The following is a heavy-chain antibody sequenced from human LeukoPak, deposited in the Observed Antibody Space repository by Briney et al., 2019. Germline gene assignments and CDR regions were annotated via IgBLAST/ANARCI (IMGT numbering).Heavy chain of an antibody. V-gene: IGHV3-11*06. CDR1: GFTFSDYY. J-gene: IGHJ4*02. CDR3: ANNFYSSGWGFDY. D-gene: IGHD6-19*01. CDR2: ISSSSSYT. Sequence: GGSLRLSCAASGFTFSDYYMSWIRQAPGKGLEWVSYISSSSSYTNYADSVKGRFTISRDNAKNSLYLQMNSLRAEDTAVYYCANNFYSSGWGFDYWGQGTLVTVSS.